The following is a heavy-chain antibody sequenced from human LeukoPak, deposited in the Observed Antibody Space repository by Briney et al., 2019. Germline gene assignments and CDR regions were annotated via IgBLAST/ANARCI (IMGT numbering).Heavy chain of an antibody. Sequence: SETLSLTCTVSGGSISSYYWSWIRQPPGKGLEWIGYIYYSGSTNYNPSLKSRVTISVDTSKNQFSLKLSSVTAADTAVYYCARGGLLFQRIDDAFDIWGQGTMVTVSS. CDR1: GGSISSYY. D-gene: IGHD2-21*01. J-gene: IGHJ3*02. CDR2: IYYSGST. CDR3: ARGGLLFQRIDDAFDI. V-gene: IGHV4-59*12.